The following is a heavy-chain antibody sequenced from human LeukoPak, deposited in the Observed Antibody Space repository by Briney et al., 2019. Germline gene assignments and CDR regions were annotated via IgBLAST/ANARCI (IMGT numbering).Heavy chain of an antibody. D-gene: IGHD6-19*01. CDR1: SFTFSTFA. CDR3: AKESSGWSSFDY. Sequence: GSLRLSCTVSSFTFSTFAMSWVRQAPGKGLEWVAGISGSGDTTYYADSVKGRFTISRDNSKNTLYLQMNSLRAEDTAVYYCAKESSGWSSFDYWGQGTLVTVSS. CDR2: ISGSGDTT. J-gene: IGHJ4*02. V-gene: IGHV3-23*01.